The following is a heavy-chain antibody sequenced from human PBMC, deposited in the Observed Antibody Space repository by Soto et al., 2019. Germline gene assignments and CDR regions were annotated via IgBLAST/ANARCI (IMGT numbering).Heavy chain of an antibody. CDR2: IFSSGTT. CDR3: ARVPSPFDYYYAMDV. D-gene: IGHD3-16*01. J-gene: IGHJ6*02. CDR1: GDSNSKSY. Sequence: PSETLSLTCTVSGDSNSKSYWSWIRQPPGKGLEWIGYIFSSGTTYYNPSLKSRLTMSLDASQNQFSLKLNSLTDADTAVYFCARVPSPFDYYYAMDVWGQGTTVTVSS. V-gene: IGHV4-30-4*01.